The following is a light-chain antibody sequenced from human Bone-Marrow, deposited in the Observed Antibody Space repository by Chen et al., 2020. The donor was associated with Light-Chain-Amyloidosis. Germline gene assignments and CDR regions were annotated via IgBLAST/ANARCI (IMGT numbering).Light chain of an antibody. CDR3: SSFTSSSSYV. J-gene: IGLJ1*01. CDR1: SGDVGTYNY. V-gene: IGLV2-14*01. CDR2: AVS. Sequence: QSALTQPASVSGAPGQSITISCTGTSGDVGTYNYVSWYQQHPVKAPKVMIYAVSNRPSGVSNRFSGSKSGNTASLTISGLQAEDEADYYCSSFTSSSSYVFGPGTKVTVL.